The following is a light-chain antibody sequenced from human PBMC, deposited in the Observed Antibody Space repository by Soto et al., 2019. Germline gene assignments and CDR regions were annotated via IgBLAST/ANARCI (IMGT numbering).Light chain of an antibody. CDR1: SSDIGGYNY. CDR3: CSYAGSYTFV. J-gene: IGLJ1*01. V-gene: IGLV2-11*01. CDR2: VVT. Sequence: QSVLTQPRSVSGSPGQSVTISCTGTSSDIGGYNYVSWYQQHPGKAPNLMIYVVTKRPSGVPDRFSGSKSGNTASLTISGLQTEDEADYYCCSYAGSYTFVFGTGTKVTVL.